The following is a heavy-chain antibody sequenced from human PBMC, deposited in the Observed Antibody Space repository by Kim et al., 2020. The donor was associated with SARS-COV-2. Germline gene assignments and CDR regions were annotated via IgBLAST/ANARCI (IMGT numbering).Heavy chain of an antibody. J-gene: IGHJ4*02. CDR3: AKDQFGAAAGTITDY. D-gene: IGHD6-13*01. Sequence: GGSLRLSCAASGFTFSSYAMSWVRQAPGKGLEWVSAISGSGGSTYYADSVKGRFTISRDNSKNTLYLQMNSLRAEDTAIYYCAKDQFGAAAGTITDYWGQGTLVTVSS. CDR2: ISGSGGST. CDR1: GFTFSSYA. V-gene: IGHV3-23*01.